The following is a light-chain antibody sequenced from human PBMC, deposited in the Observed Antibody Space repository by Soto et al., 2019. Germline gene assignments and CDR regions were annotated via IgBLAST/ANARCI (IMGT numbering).Light chain of an antibody. CDR2: DAS. Sequence: EIVLTQSPATLSLFPGERATLSCRASQSVSSYLAWYQQKPGPAPRLLLYDASNRATGIPARFSGSGSGTDFTLTISSLEPEDFAVYCCQQRSNWITFGQGTRLE. CDR1: QSVSSY. J-gene: IGKJ5*01. CDR3: QQRSNWIT. V-gene: IGKV3-11*01.